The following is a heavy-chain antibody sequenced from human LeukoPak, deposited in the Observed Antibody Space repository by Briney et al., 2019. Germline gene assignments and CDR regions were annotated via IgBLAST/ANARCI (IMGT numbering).Heavy chain of an antibody. Sequence: PGGSLRLSCAASGFTFSSYGMHWVRQAPGKGLEWVSAISGSGGSTCYADSVKGRFTISRDNSKNTLYLQMNSLRAEDTAVYYCAKGPLLRFLEWLSPGDYWGQGTLVTVSS. J-gene: IGHJ4*02. D-gene: IGHD3-3*01. CDR1: GFTFSSYG. CDR2: ISGSGGST. CDR3: AKGPLLRFLEWLSPGDY. V-gene: IGHV3-23*01.